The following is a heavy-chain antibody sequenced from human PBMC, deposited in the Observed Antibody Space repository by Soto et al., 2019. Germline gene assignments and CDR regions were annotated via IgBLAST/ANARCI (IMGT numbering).Heavy chain of an antibody. J-gene: IGHJ3*02. CDR1: GFTFSTYS. CDR2: IKSKSDGGTI. CDR3: TTGPNLRPLAAFDI. V-gene: IGHV3-15*01. Sequence: PGGSLRFSCAASGFTFSTYSMNWVRQAPGKGLEWVGRIKSKSDGGTIDYAAPVKGRFTISRDDSKNTLYLQMNSLKTEDTAVYYCTTGPNLRPLAAFDIWGQGTVVTVSS.